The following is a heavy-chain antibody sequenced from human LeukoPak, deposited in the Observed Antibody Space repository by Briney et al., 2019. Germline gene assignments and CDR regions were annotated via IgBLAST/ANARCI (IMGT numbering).Heavy chain of an antibody. CDR1: GFTFSSYW. CDR3: ARSVRYCSGGTCYSFDY. V-gene: IGHV3-7*01. Sequence: PGGSLRLSCAASGFTFSSYWMSWVRQAPGKGLEWVANINQDGSEKYYMDSVKGRFTISRDNAKNSLYLQMNSLRAEDTAVYYCARSVRYCSGGTCYSFDYWGQGTLVTVSS. CDR2: INQDGSEK. D-gene: IGHD2-15*01. J-gene: IGHJ4*02.